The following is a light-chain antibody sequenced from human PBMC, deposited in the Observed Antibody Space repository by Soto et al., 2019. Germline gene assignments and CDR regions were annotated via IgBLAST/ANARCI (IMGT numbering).Light chain of an antibody. CDR1: QSISVY. CDR2: AAS. CDR3: QQTYRIPYT. J-gene: IGKJ2*01. V-gene: IGKV1-39*01. Sequence: DIQMTQSPSSLSVSIGDRVTLTCRSSQSISVYINWYQKKSGTPPKLLMYAASNLQSGVPSRFSGRGSGTDFTLTISSLQPEDFASYYCQQTYRIPYTFGQGTKVEI.